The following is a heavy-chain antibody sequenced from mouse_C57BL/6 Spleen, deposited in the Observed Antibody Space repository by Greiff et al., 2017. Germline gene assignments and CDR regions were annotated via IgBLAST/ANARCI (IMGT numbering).Heavy chain of an antibody. CDR1: GFSLSTFGMG. CDR2: IWWDDDK. V-gene: IGHV8-8*01. Sequence: QVTLKVSGPGILQPSQTLSLTCSFSGFSLSTFGMGVGWIRQPSGKGLEWLAYIWWDDDKYYNPALKSRLTISKDTSKNQVLLNIAKVDTADTATYYYARPYYNNLYYYAMDYWGQGTSVTVSS. J-gene: IGHJ4*01. D-gene: IGHD2-5*01. CDR3: ARPYYNNLYYYAMDY.